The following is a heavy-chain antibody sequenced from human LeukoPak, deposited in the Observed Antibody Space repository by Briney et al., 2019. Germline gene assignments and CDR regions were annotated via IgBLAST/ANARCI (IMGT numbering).Heavy chain of an antibody. J-gene: IGHJ3*02. V-gene: IGHV3-30*02. CDR1: GFTFSSYG. D-gene: IGHD2-2*01. CDR3: AKDFGPMPRAFDI. CDR2: IRYDGSNK. Sequence: PGGSLRLSCAASGFTFSSYGMHWVRQAPGKGLEWVAFIRYDGSNKYYTDSVKGRFTICRENSKNTLYLQMNSLRAEDTAVYYCAKDFGPMPRAFDIWGQGTMVTVSS.